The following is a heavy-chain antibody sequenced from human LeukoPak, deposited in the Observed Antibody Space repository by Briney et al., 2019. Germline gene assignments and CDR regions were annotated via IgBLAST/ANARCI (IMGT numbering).Heavy chain of an antibody. CDR2: IYTSGST. V-gene: IGHV4-4*07. CDR1: GGSISSYY. D-gene: IGHD3-22*01. CDR3: ARDRGVPYYYDSSGLIDY. J-gene: IGHJ4*02. Sequence: SETLSLTCTVSGGSISSYYWSWIRQPAGKGLEWIGRIYTSGSTNYNPSLKSRVTMSVDTSKNQFSLKLSSVTAADTAVYYCARDRGVPYYYDSSGLIDYWGQGTLVTVSS.